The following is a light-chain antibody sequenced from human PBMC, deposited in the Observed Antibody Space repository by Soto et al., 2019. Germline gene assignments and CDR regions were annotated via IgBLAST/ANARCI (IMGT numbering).Light chain of an antibody. V-gene: IGKV3-20*01. Sequence: DIVLTQSPGTLSLSPGEKATLSCRASQSVSSYLAWYQTKPGQAPRLLIYGASSRATGIPDRFSGGGSGTDFTLTISRLEPEDFAVYYCQQYGSSSRTFGQGTKME. CDR3: QQYGSSSRT. CDR1: QSVSSY. J-gene: IGKJ1*01. CDR2: GAS.